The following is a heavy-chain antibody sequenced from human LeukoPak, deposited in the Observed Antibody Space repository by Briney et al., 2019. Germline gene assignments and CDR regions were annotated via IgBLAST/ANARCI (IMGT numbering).Heavy chain of an antibody. J-gene: IGHJ4*02. V-gene: IGHV1-2*02. CDR1: GYTFTGYY. CDR2: INPNSGGT. D-gene: IGHD5-18*01. Sequence: ASVKVSCKASGYTFTGYYMHWVRQAPGQGLEWMGWINPNSGGTNYAQKFQGRVTMTRDTSISTAYMELSRLRSDDTAVYYCARERYSYGQRSFDYWDQGTLATVSS. CDR3: ARERYSYGQRSFDY.